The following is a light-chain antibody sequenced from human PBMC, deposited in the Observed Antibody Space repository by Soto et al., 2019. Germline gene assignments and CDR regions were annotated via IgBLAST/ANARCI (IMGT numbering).Light chain of an antibody. CDR3: QQYNSYSRT. CDR1: QSISSR. Sequence: DIPMTQSPSTLSASVGDRVTISCRASQSISSRLAWYQQKPGKAPNLLIYKASTLESGVPSRFSGSGSGTEFTLTISSLQPEDFATYYCQQYNSYSRTFGQGTKVEIK. CDR2: KAS. V-gene: IGKV1-5*03. J-gene: IGKJ1*01.